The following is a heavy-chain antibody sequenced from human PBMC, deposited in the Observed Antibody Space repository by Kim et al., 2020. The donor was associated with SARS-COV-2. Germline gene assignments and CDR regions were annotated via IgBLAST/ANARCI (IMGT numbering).Heavy chain of an antibody. D-gene: IGHD6-6*01. CDR3: ARLVGDVKPIAARPHYGMDV. Sequence: GESLKISCKGSGYSFTSYWISWVRQMPGKGLEWMGRIDPSDSYTNYSPSFQGHVTISADKSISTAYLQWSSLKASDTAMYYCARLVGDVKPIAARPHYGMDVWGQGTTVTVSS. CDR1: GYSFTSYW. V-gene: IGHV5-10-1*01. J-gene: IGHJ6*02. CDR2: IDPSDSYT.